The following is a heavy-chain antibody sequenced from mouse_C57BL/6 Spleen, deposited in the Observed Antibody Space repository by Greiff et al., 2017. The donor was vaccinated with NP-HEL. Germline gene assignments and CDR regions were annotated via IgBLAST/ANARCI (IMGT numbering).Heavy chain of an antibody. CDR1: GYTFTSYW. D-gene: IGHD1-1*01. CDR3: ARWYYGSSYLWYFDV. V-gene: IGHV1-55*01. J-gene: IGHJ1*03. CDR2: IYPGSGST. Sequence: VQLQQPAAELVKPGASVKMSCKASGYTFTSYWITWVKQRPGQGLEWIGDIYPGSGSTNYNEKFKSKATLTVDTSSSTAYMQLSSLTSEDSAVYYCARWYYGSSYLWYFDVWGTGTTVTVSS.